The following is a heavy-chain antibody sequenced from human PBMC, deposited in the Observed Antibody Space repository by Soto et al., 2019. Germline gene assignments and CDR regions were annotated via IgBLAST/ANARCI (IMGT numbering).Heavy chain of an antibody. J-gene: IGHJ4*02. CDR1: GGSISSDDSY. Sequence: LSLTCNVSGGSISSDDSYWTWLRRHPGKGLEWIGYIFHRGSTKYNQSLKSRVTMSLDTSKNQFSLILTSVTAADTAVYFCARGITIFGVVYLDSCGRGTLVTVSS. D-gene: IGHD3-3*01. V-gene: IGHV4-31*03. CDR2: IFHRGST. CDR3: ARGITIFGVVYLDS.